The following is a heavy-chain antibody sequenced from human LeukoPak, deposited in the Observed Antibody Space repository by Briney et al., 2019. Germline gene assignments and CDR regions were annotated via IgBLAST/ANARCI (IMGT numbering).Heavy chain of an antibody. D-gene: IGHD5-24*01. J-gene: IGHJ4*02. CDR3: ARRRRDGYNHYYFDY. V-gene: IGHV4-39*07. Sequence: PSETLSLTCTVSGASISTSSYYWGWIRQPPGKGLEWIGNIYYSGSTYYNPSLKSRVTISVDTSKNQFSLKLSSVTAADTAVYYCARRRRDGYNHYYFDYWGQGTLVTVSS. CDR2: IYYSGST. CDR1: GASISTSSYY.